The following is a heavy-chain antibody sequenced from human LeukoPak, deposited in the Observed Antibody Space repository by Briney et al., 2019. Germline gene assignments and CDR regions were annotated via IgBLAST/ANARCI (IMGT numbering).Heavy chain of an antibody. Sequence: PGRSLRLSCTASGFTFSDYGMHWVRQAPGKGLEWVAIIWYDGYNKYYADSVRGRFTISRDNSKNTVYVQMNNLRAEDTAVYYCARDRDRAGFYFDYWGQGTLVTVSS. CDR2: IWYDGYNK. D-gene: IGHD6-19*01. J-gene: IGHJ4*02. CDR3: ARDRDRAGFYFDY. CDR1: GFTFSDYG. V-gene: IGHV3-33*01.